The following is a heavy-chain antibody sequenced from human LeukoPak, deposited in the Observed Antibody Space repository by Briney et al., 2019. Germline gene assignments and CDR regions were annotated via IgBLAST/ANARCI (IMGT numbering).Heavy chain of an antibody. V-gene: IGHV3-64D*09. CDR2: ISSNGGST. D-gene: IGHD5-12*01. J-gene: IGHJ6*02. Sequence: GGSLRLSCSASGFTFSSYGMHWVRQAPGKGLDYVSAISSNGGSTYYADPVEGRFTISRDNSKNTLHLQMSSLRPEDTAVYYCVKDSGGLPIYGMDVRGQGTTVTVSS. CDR3: VKDSGGLPIYGMDV. CDR1: GFTFSSYG.